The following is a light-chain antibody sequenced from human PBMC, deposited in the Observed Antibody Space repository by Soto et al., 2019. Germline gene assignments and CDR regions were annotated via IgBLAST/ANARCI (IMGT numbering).Light chain of an antibody. CDR2: GAS. Sequence: EIVMTQSPATLSVSPGERATLSCRASQSVDINLAWCQQRAGQAPRLLVYGASTKATDMPGRFSGRGSGTEFTLTINNLQSEDFAVYYCQQYRNWPRTFGQGTKVDIK. CDR3: QQYRNWPRT. J-gene: IGKJ1*01. V-gene: IGKV3-15*01. CDR1: QSVDIN.